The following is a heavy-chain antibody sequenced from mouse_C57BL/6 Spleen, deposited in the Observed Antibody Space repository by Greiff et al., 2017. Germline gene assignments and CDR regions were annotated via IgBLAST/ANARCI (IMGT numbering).Heavy chain of an antibody. CDR1: GFTFSDYY. CDR3: ARRYYGSPRYFDV. J-gene: IGHJ1*03. CDR2: ISNGGGST. Sequence: EVQLVESGGGLVQPGGSLKLSCAASGFTFSDYYMYWVRQTPEKRLEWVAYISNGGGSTYYPDTVKGRFTISRDNAKNTLYLQISRLKSEDTAMYYCARRYYGSPRYFDVWGTGTTVTVSS. D-gene: IGHD1-1*01. V-gene: IGHV5-12*01.